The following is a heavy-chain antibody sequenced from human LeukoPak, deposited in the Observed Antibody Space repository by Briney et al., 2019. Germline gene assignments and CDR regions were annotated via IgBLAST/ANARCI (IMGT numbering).Heavy chain of an antibody. CDR2: ISYDGSNK. Sequence: PGGSLRLSCAASGFTFSSYAMHWVRQAPGKGLEWVAVISYDGSNKYYADSVKGRLTISRDNSKNTLYLQMNSLRAEDTAVYYCARDVVDYDSSGYYSYFDYWGQGTLVTVSS. D-gene: IGHD3-22*01. CDR1: GFTFSSYA. V-gene: IGHV3-30-3*01. J-gene: IGHJ4*02. CDR3: ARDVVDYDSSGYYSYFDY.